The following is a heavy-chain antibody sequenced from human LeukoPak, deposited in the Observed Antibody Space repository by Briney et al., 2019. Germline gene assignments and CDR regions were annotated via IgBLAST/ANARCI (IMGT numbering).Heavy chain of an antibody. J-gene: IGHJ5*02. CDR2: ISSSSSYI. CDR3: ARDFVTMVRGVIWFDP. CDR1: GFTFSSYS. V-gene: IGHV3-21*01. Sequence: GGPLRLPCAASGFTFSSYSMNWVRQAPGKGLEWVSSISSSSSYIYYADSVKGRFTISRDNAKNSLYLQMNSLRAEDTAVYYCARDFVTMVRGVIWFDPWGQGTLVTVSS. D-gene: IGHD3-10*01.